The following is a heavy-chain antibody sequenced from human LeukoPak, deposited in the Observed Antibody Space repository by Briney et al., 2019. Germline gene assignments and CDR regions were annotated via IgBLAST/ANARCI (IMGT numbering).Heavy chain of an antibody. J-gene: IGHJ4*02. V-gene: IGHV1-2*06. CDR2: INPNSGGT. CDR3: AREMYYYDSSGYYPSDY. CDR1: GYTFTGYY. Sequence: ASVKVSCKASGYTFTGYYMHWVRQAPGQGLEWMGRINPNSGGTNYAQKFQGRVTMTRDTSISTAYMELSRLRSDDTAVYYCAREMYYYDSSGYYPSDYWCQGTLVTVSS. D-gene: IGHD3-22*01.